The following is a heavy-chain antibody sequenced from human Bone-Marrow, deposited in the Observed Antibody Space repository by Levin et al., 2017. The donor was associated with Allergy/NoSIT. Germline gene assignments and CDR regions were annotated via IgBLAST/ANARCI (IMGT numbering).Heavy chain of an antibody. V-gene: IGHV3-30*04. J-gene: IGHJ4*02. CDR3: ARGVGTGSWNFDN. CDR1: GFTFSNFA. D-gene: IGHD1-1*01. CDR2: ISSDGSKK. Sequence: GGSLRLSCAASGFTFSNFALHWVRQAPGKGLEWVASISSDGSKKFFAESVKGRFLISRDNSKNTQELQMKSLRLNDTAVYYCARGVGTGSWNFDNWGQGTLVIVSS.